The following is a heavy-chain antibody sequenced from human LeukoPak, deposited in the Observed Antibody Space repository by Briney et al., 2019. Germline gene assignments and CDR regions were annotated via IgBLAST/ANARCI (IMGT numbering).Heavy chain of an antibody. CDR3: ARRETFYCFDY. J-gene: IGHJ4*02. CDR2: ISSSSSTI. D-gene: IGHD1-26*01. V-gene: IGHV3-48*04. Sequence: GGSLRLSCAASGFTFNSYSMNWVRQAPGKGLEWVSYISSSSSTIYYADSVKGRFTISRDNAKNSLYLQMNSLRAEDTAVYYCARRETFYCFDYWGQGTLVTVSS. CDR1: GFTFNSYS.